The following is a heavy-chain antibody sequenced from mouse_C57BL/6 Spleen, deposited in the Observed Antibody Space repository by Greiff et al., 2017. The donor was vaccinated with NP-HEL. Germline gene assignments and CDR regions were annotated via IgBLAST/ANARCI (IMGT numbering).Heavy chain of an antibody. CDR1: GFTFSSYA. D-gene: IGHD2-3*01. CDR2: ISDGGSYT. Sequence: DVQLVESGGGLVKPGGSLKLSCAASGFTFSSYAMSWVRQTPEKRLEWVATISDGGSYTYYPDNVKGRFTISRDNAKNNLYLQMSHLKSEDTAMYYCARDFDGYSDYWGQGTTLTVSS. J-gene: IGHJ2*01. V-gene: IGHV5-4*01. CDR3: ARDFDGYSDY.